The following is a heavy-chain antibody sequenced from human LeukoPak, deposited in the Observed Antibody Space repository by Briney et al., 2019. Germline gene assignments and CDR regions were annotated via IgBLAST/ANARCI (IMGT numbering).Heavy chain of an antibody. V-gene: IGHV1-46*03. CDR1: GYMFTSYN. J-gene: IGHJ4*02. CDR2: VSSSGANT. Sequence: ASVKVSCKASGYMFTSYNMQWVRQAPGQGLEWMGMVSSSGANTKYAQKLRGRVTMTSDTSTSTVYMELSSLISDDTAVYYCARDQRYATDYWGQGTLVTVYS. D-gene: IGHD2-2*01. CDR3: ARDQRYATDY.